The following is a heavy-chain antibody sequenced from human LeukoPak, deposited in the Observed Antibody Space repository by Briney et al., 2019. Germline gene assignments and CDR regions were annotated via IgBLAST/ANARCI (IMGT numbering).Heavy chain of an antibody. CDR1: GGSIKSNNW. CDR3: AREFGELSAGMDV. Sequence: SGTLSLTCAVSGGSIKSNNWWSWVRQPPGKGLEWIGEIYHSGSTNYNPSLESRVTVSVDKSKNQFSLDLSSVTAADTAVYYCAREFGELSAGMDVWGQGTTVTVSS. D-gene: IGHD3-10*01. V-gene: IGHV4-4*02. J-gene: IGHJ6*02. CDR2: IYHSGST.